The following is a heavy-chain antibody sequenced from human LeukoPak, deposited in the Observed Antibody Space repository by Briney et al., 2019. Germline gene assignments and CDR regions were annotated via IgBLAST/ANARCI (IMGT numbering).Heavy chain of an antibody. CDR2: INHGGST. J-gene: IGHJ4*02. CDR1: GGSFSGYY. V-gene: IGHV4-34*01. CDR3: ARVLPELMTTVTNFDY. D-gene: IGHD4-17*01. Sequence: SETLSLTCAVYGGSFSGYYWSWIRQPPGKGLEWIGEINHGGSTNYNPSLKSRVTISVDTSKNQFSLKLSSVTAADTAVYYCARVLPELMTTVTNFDYWGQGTLVTVSS.